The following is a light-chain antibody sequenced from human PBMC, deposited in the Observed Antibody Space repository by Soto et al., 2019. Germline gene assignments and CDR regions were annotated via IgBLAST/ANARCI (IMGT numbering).Light chain of an antibody. CDR3: QQYGSSRGYT. CDR2: GAS. J-gene: IGKJ2*01. Sequence: EIVLTQSPGTLSLSPGERATLSCRASQSVSSSYLAWYQQKPGQAPRLFIDGASSRATGIPDRFSGSGSGTDFTLTISRLEPEDFAVYYCQQYGSSRGYTFGQGTKLEIK. CDR1: QSVSSSY. V-gene: IGKV3-20*01.